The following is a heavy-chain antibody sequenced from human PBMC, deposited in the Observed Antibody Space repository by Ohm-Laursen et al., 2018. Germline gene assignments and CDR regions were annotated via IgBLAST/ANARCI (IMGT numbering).Heavy chain of an antibody. J-gene: IGHJ1*01. D-gene: IGHD2-21*02. CDR2: ISGSGGST. V-gene: IGHV3-23*01. CDR3: AKDVVTAIPRYFQH. Sequence: SLRLSCAAPGFTFSSYAMSWVRQAPGKGLEWVSCISGSGGSTYYADSVKGRFTISRDNSKNTLYVQMNSLRAEDTAVYYFAKDVVTAIPRYFQHWGQGTLVTVSS. CDR1: GFTFSSYA.